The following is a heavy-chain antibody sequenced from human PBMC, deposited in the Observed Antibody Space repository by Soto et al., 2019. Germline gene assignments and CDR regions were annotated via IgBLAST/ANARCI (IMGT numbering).Heavy chain of an antibody. Sequence: GGSLRLSCAASGFTFSSYSMNWVRQAPGKGLEWVSSISSSSSYIYYADSVKGRFTISRDNAKNSLYLQMNSLRAEDTAVYYCARVDVVVVPAAMRPLDYWGQGTLVTVSS. D-gene: IGHD2-2*01. J-gene: IGHJ4*02. CDR3: ARVDVVVVPAAMRPLDY. CDR1: GFTFSSYS. CDR2: ISSSSSYI. V-gene: IGHV3-21*01.